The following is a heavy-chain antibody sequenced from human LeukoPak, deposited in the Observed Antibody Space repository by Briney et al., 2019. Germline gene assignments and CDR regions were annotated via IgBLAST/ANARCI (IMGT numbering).Heavy chain of an antibody. CDR3: ARAVPAAMWANWFDP. D-gene: IGHD2-2*01. CDR2: IYYSGST. J-gene: IGHJ5*02. V-gene: IGHV4-39*07. CDR1: GGSISSSSYY. Sequence: SETLSLTCTVSGGSISSSSYYWGWIRQPPGKGLEWIGSIYYSGSTNYNPSLKSRVTISVDTSKNQFSLKLSSVTAADTAVYYCARAVPAAMWANWFDPWGQGTLVTVSS.